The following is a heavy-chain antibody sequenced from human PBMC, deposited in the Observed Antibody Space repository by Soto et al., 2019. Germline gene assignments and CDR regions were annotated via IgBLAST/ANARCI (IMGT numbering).Heavy chain of an antibody. Sequence: SETLSLTCTVSGGSISSYYWSWIRQPPGKGLEWIGYIYYSGSTNYNPSLKSRVTISVDTSKNQFSLKLSSVTAADTAVYYCARLETTVTNYYYLDVWGKGTTVTVSS. D-gene: IGHD4-17*01. CDR2: IYYSGST. CDR3: ARLETTVTNYYYLDV. J-gene: IGHJ6*03. CDR1: GGSISSYY. V-gene: IGHV4-59*01.